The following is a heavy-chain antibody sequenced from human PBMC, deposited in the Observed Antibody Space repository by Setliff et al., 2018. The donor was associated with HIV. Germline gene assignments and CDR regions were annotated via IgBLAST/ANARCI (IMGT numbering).Heavy chain of an antibody. CDR3: ARMTLIRGVIISYMDV. CDR1: GFTFSDYY. CDR2: VSSSGTTK. Sequence: PGGSLILSCAASGFTFSDYYMSWIRQAPGKGLEWVSYVSSSGTTKWYADSVTGRFTISRDNAKNSLYLQMNSLRAADTAVYYCARMTLIRGVIISYMDVWGKGTTVTVSS. V-gene: IGHV3-11*04. J-gene: IGHJ6*03. D-gene: IGHD3-10*01.